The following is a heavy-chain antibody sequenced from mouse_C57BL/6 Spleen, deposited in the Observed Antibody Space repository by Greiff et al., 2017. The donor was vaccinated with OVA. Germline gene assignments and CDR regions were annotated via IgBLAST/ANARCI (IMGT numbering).Heavy chain of an antibody. Sequence: EVKLMESGGGLVKPGGSLKLSCAASGFTFSDYGMHWVRQAPEKGLEWVAYISSGSSTIYYADTVKGRFTISRDNAKNTLFLQMTSLRSEDTAMYYCARTLLLGNFDVWGTGTTVTVSS. J-gene: IGHJ1*03. CDR1: GFTFSDYG. CDR2: ISSGSSTI. CDR3: ARTLLLGNFDV. D-gene: IGHD1-1*01. V-gene: IGHV5-17*01.